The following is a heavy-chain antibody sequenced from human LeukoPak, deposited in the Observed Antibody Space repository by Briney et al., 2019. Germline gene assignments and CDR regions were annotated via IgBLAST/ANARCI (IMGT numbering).Heavy chain of an antibody. D-gene: IGHD2-15*01. CDR2: INPRTGSQ. J-gene: IGHJ4*02. CDR1: GYTFTNYH. CDR3: AREEEYCSGGSCYSGLDY. V-gene: IGHV1-46*01. Sequence: ASVKVSCKASGYTFTNYHMHWVRQAPGQGLEWMGIINPRTGSQDYAQRFQGRVSMTWDTSISTAYMELSRLRSDDTAVYYCAREEEYCSGGSCYSGLDYWGQGTLVTVSS.